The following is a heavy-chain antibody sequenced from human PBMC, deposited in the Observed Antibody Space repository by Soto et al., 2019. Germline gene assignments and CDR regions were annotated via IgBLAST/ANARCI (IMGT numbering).Heavy chain of an antibody. J-gene: IGHJ4*02. D-gene: IGHD5-12*01. CDR2: IYYSGST. V-gene: IGHV4-31*03. CDR3: ARDSRPVGVATTTSHPGFDY. Sequence: TLSLTCTVSGGSLSRGGYYWSWIRQHPGKGLEWIGYIYYSGSTYYNPSLKSRVTISVDTSKNQFSLKLSSVTAADTAVYYCARDSRPVGVATTTSHPGFDYWGQGTLVTVSS. CDR1: GGSLSRGGYY.